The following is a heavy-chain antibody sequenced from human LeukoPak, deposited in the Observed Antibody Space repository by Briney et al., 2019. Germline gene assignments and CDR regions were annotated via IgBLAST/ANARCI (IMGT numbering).Heavy chain of an antibody. D-gene: IGHD2-15*01. Sequence: GESLRLACAASGFTFNTHAMSWVRQAPGKGLEWVSNIRSNGGDTYYTDSVKGRFTISRDNSKNTLYLEMNSLRAGDTAVYYCAKGGYTTWFDPWGQGTLVTVSS. J-gene: IGHJ5*02. V-gene: IGHV3-23*01. CDR1: GFTFNTHA. CDR3: AKGGYTTWFDP. CDR2: IRSNGGDT.